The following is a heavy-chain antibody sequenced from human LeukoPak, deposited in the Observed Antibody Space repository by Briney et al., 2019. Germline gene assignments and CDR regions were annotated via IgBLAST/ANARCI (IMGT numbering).Heavy chain of an antibody. CDR3: ASEKNWNFDY. Sequence: GGSLRLSCAASGFTVSSNYMSWVRQSPGKGLEWVSVIYSGGNTYYGDSVKGRFTISRDNPKNTLYLQMNSLRAEDTAVYYCASEKNWNFDYWGQGTLVTVSS. D-gene: IGHD1-1*01. CDR1: GFTVSSNY. J-gene: IGHJ4*02. V-gene: IGHV3-66*01. CDR2: IYSGGNT.